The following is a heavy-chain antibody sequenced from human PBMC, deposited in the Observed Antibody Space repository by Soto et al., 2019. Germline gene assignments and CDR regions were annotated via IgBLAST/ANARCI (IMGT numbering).Heavy chain of an antibody. CDR3: AREVIDGGFGSSDYYYYYYMDV. Sequence: SETLSLTCTVSGGSISSYYWSWIRQPPGKGLEWIGYIYYSGSTNYNPSLKSRVTISVDTSKNQFSLKLSSVTAADTAVYYCAREVIDGGFGSSDYYYYYYMDVWGKGTTVTVSS. V-gene: IGHV4-59*01. J-gene: IGHJ6*03. CDR1: GGSISSYY. CDR2: IYYSGST. D-gene: IGHD3-16*01.